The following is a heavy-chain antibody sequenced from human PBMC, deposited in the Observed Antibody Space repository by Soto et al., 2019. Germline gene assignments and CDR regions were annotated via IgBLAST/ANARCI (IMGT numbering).Heavy chain of an antibody. CDR2: IYYSGST. D-gene: IGHD3-10*01. Sequence: QVQLQESGPGLVKPSETLSLTCTVSGGSISSYYWSWIRQPPGKGLEWIGYIYYSGSTNYNPSLKSRVTISVDTSKNQFSLKLSSVTAADTAVYYCARDGSGEPHGWFDPWGQGTLVTVFS. J-gene: IGHJ5*02. V-gene: IGHV4-59*01. CDR3: ARDGSGEPHGWFDP. CDR1: GGSISSYY.